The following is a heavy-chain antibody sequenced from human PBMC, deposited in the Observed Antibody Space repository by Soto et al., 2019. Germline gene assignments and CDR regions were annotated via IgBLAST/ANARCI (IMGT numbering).Heavy chain of an antibody. CDR1: GFTFSSYG. J-gene: IGHJ6*02. Sequence: QVQLVESGGGVVQPGRSLRLSCAASGFTFSSYGMHWVRQAPGKGLEWLAVISYDGSNKYYADSVKGRFTISRDNSKNTLYLQMNSLRAEDTAVYYCAKDNFLRNGYCSGGSCYPHFMLAGGMEVWGQGTTVTVSS. CDR2: ISYDGSNK. D-gene: IGHD2-15*01. V-gene: IGHV3-30*18. CDR3: AKDNFLRNGYCSGGSCYPHFMLAGGMEV.